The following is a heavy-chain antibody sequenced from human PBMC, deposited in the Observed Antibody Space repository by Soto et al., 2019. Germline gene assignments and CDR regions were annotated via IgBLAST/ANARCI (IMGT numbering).Heavy chain of an antibody. J-gene: IGHJ6*02. D-gene: IGHD3-22*01. CDR3: ARGSSGYYYVPLDYYYYYGMDV. Sequence: LSLTCTVSGGSISSYYWSWIRQPPGKGLEWIGYIYYSGSTNYNPSLKSRVTISVDTSKNQFSLKLSSVTAADTAVYYCARGSSGYYYVPLDYYYYYGMDVWGQGTTVTVPS. CDR1: GGSISSYY. V-gene: IGHV4-59*01. CDR2: IYYSGST.